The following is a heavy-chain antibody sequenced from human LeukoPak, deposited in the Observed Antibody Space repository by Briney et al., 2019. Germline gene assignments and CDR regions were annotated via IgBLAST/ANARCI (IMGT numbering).Heavy chain of an antibody. D-gene: IGHD2/OR15-2a*01. Sequence: GGGPRISFAAPGFTFNSYAMRWGRQAPGEGLGWGSAISPSGDQVFYADSVKGRFIISRDNSKNTLSLQMNSLRVEDTATYYCVKDLRHRSTCNCYGWFDPWGQGTLVTVSS. V-gene: IGHV3-23*01. CDR3: VKDLRHRSTCNCYGWFDP. J-gene: IGHJ5*02. CDR1: GFTFNSYA. CDR2: ISPSGDQV.